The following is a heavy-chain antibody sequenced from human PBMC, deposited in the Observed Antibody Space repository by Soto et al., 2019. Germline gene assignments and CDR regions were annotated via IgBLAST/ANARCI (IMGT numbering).Heavy chain of an antibody. J-gene: IGHJ4*02. CDR3: AXXXXXGVPGDY. V-gene: IGHV1-3*04. D-gene: IGHD2-8*01. CDR2: IFISHGSP. CDR1: GYAFTSHT. Sequence: SGAEVKEPGASVRISCEASGYAFTSHTIHWARQAPGQGLEWMGWIFISHGSPRYAPQFQGRISFGRDTSATTAYMELTSLTFEDXAVXXCAXXXXXGVPGDYWGQGTLVVVSS.